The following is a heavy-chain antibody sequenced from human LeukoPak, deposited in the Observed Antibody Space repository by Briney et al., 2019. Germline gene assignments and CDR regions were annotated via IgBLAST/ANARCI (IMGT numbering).Heavy chain of an antibody. J-gene: IGHJ4*02. CDR1: GFTVSSKY. CDR2: IYGGGGT. D-gene: IGHD5-18*01. Sequence: GGSLRLSCAASGFTVSSKYMSWVRQAPGKGLEWVSVIYGGGGTYYADSVKGSFTISRDNSNNTLYLQINSLRAEDTAVYYCARDGEYSYGYGFDYWGQRTLVTVSS. CDR3: ARDGEYSYGYGFDY. V-gene: IGHV3-66*01.